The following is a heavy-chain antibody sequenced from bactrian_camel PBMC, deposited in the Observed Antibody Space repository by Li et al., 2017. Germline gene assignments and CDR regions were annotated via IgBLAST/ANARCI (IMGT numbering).Heavy chain of an antibody. D-gene: IGHD3*01. Sequence: DVQLVESGGGLVQPGGSLRLSCAASGFTFSSYDMNWVRQAPGKGLEWVSGISSNSGRTYDIDSVKGRFTSSRDNAKNTVYLQMNSLQPQDAGMYYCAARFCPNRWVLDLDPSEYNYWGQGTQVTVS. J-gene: IGHJ4*01. V-gene: IGHV3S40*01. CDR2: ISSNSGRT. CDR1: GFTFSSYD. CDR3: AARFCPNRWVLDLDPSEYNY.